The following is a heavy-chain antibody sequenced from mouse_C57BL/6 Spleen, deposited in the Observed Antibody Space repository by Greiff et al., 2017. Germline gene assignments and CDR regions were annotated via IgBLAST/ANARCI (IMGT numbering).Heavy chain of an antibody. D-gene: IGHD1-1*01. CDR3: ARDRYYGSSYPYAMDY. Sequence: EVMLVESEGGLVQPGSSMKLSCTASGFTFSDYYMAWVRQVPEKGLEWVANINYDGSSTYYLDSLKSRFIISRDNAKNILYLQMSSLKSEDTATYYCARDRYYGSSYPYAMDYWGQGTSVTVSS. V-gene: IGHV5-16*01. CDR2: INYDGSST. J-gene: IGHJ4*01. CDR1: GFTFSDYY.